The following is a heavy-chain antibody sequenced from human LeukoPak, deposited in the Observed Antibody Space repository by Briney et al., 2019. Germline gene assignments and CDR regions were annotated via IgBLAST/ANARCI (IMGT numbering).Heavy chain of an antibody. CDR3: ARDHSGSQHWFDP. CDR2: INPSVGST. V-gene: IGHV1-46*01. D-gene: IGHD1-26*01. Sequence: ASVKVSCKASGYTFTTYYVHWVRQAPGQGLEWMGVINPSVGSTSYAQKFQGRATMTRDTSTSTVYMEMSSLRSEDTAVYYCARDHSGSQHWFDPWGQGTLVTVSS. J-gene: IGHJ5*02. CDR1: GYTFTTYY.